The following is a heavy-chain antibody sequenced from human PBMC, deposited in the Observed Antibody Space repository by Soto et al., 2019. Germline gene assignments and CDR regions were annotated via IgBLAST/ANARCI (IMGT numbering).Heavy chain of an antibody. CDR2: ISSNGKYR. V-gene: IGHV3-11*06. CDR3: ARDAPPDDY. Sequence: GGSLRLSCAASRFTFSDYYMTWIRQAPGKGLEWVSYISSNGKYRGYADSVKGRFTISRDNAENSLYLQMNSLRAEDTAVYYCARDAPPDDYWGQGTLVTVSS. CDR1: RFTFSDYY. J-gene: IGHJ4*02.